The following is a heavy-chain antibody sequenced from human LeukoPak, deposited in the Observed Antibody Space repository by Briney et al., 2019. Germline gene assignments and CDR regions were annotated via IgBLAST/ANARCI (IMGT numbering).Heavy chain of an antibody. CDR2: IWYDGSNK. Sequence: GGSLRLSCAASGFTFSSYGMHWVRQAPGKGLEWVAVIWYDGSNKYYADSVKGRFTISRDNSKNTLHLQMNSLRAEDTAVYYCAREVIRKYYYDSSGYHFDYWGQGTLVTVSS. J-gene: IGHJ4*02. CDR1: GFTFSSYG. V-gene: IGHV3-33*01. D-gene: IGHD3-22*01. CDR3: AREVIRKYYYDSSGYHFDY.